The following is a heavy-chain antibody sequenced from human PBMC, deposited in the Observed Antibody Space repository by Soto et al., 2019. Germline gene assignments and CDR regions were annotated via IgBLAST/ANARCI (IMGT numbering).Heavy chain of an antibody. CDR2: ISSGSTTT. Sequence: GSLRLSCATSGFTFSDYSLNWVRQAPGKGLEWASYISSGSTTTHYADSVKGRFTISRDNAQNSLYLQMDSLRDEDTAVYYCAKGSSSWPYYFDYWGQGALVTVSS. V-gene: IGHV3-48*02. CDR3: AKGSSSWPYYFDY. D-gene: IGHD6-13*01. J-gene: IGHJ4*02. CDR1: GFTFSDYS.